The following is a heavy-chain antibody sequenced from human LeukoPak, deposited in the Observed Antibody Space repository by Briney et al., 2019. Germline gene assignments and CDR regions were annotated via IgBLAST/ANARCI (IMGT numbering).Heavy chain of an antibody. Sequence: ASVKVSCTASGYTFTSYDINWVRQATGQGLEWMGWMNPNSGNTGYAQKFQGRVTMTRNTSISTAYMELSSLRSEDTAVYYCARAGRPYCSGGSCYPNNLPFDYWGQGTLVTVSS. CDR3: ARAGRPYCSGGSCYPNNLPFDY. J-gene: IGHJ4*02. CDR1: GYTFTSYD. V-gene: IGHV1-8*01. D-gene: IGHD2-15*01. CDR2: MNPNSGNT.